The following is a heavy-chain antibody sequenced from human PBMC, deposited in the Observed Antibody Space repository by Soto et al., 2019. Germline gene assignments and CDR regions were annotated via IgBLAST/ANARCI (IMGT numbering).Heavy chain of an antibody. J-gene: IGHJ6*02. CDR1: GGTFSSYA. D-gene: IGHD6-19*01. Sequence: SVKVSCKASGGTFSSYAISWVRQAPGQGLEWMGGIIPIFGTANYAQKFQGRVTITADESTSTAYMELSSLRSEDTAVYYCARDLEDSGWYPYYYYGMDIWGQGTTVTVSS. V-gene: IGHV1-69*13. CDR3: ARDLEDSGWYPYYYYGMDI. CDR2: IIPIFGTA.